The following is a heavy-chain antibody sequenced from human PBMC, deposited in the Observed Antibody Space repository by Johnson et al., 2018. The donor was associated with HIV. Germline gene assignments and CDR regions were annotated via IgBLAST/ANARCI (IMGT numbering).Heavy chain of an antibody. CDR2: ISYDGSNK. CDR1: GFTFSNYG. J-gene: IGHJ3*01. D-gene: IGHD6-19*01. V-gene: IGHV3-30*18. CDR3: AKDDNLGVWYSDAFDV. Sequence: QMLLVESGGGVVQPGRSLRLSCAAFGFTFSNYGVHWVRQAPGKGLEWVAVISYDGSNKYYADSVKGRFTISRDNSKNTLYLHMKSLRPEDTSIYYCAKDDNLGVWYSDAFDVWGQGTVVTVSS.